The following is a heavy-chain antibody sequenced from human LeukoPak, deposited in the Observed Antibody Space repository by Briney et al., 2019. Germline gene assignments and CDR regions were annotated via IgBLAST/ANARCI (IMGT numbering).Heavy chain of an antibody. CDR3: AKSRYDFWSGGDY. Sequence: GGSLRLSCAASGFTFSTYAMSWVRQAPGKGLDWVSTISHSGGSTYYADSVKGRFTISRDNSKNTLYLQMNSLRVEDTAIYYCAKSRYDFWSGGDYWGQGTLVTVSS. CDR2: ISHSGGST. D-gene: IGHD3-3*01. CDR1: GFTFSTYA. V-gene: IGHV3-23*01. J-gene: IGHJ4*02.